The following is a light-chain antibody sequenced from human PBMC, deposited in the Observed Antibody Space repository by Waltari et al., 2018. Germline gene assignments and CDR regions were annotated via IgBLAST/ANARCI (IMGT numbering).Light chain of an antibody. V-gene: IGKV1-9*01. CDR3: QQLNSYPRYT. J-gene: IGKJ2*01. CDR2: AAS. Sequence: DIQLTQSPSFLSASVGASVTITCRASQGISSYLAWYQQKPGKAPKLLIYAASTLQSGVPSRFSGSGSGTGFTLTISSLQPEDFATYYCQQLNSYPRYTFGQGTKLEIK. CDR1: QGISSY.